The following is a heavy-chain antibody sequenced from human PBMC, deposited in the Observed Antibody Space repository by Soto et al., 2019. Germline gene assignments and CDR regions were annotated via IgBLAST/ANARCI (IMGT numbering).Heavy chain of an antibody. Sequence: EVQLLESGGGLVQPGGSLRLSCAASGFTFSSYAMSWVRQASGKGLEWVSAISGSGGSTYYADSVKGRFTISRDNSKNTLYLQMNSLRAEDTAVYYCAKLNRITMVRGDWDYWGQGTLVTVSS. CDR2: ISGSGGST. CDR3: AKLNRITMVRGDWDY. D-gene: IGHD3-10*01. J-gene: IGHJ4*02. CDR1: GFTFSSYA. V-gene: IGHV3-23*01.